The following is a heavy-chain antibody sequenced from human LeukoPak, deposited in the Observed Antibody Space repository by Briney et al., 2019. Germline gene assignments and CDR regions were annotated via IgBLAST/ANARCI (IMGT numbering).Heavy chain of an antibody. CDR1: GYSFTSHW. Sequence: GESLKISCKISGYSFTSHWIGWVRQMPGKGLEWMGIIYPGDSDTRYNSSFQGQVTISADKSISTAYLQWSSLKASDTAMYYCARSRDANSDYFFDYWGQGTLVTVSS. CDR3: ARSRDANSDYFFDY. CDR2: IYPGDSDT. D-gene: IGHD3-22*01. V-gene: IGHV5-51*01. J-gene: IGHJ4*02.